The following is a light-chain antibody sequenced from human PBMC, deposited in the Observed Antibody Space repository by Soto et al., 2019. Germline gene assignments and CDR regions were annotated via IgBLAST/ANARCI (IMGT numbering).Light chain of an antibody. CDR2: DVT. CDR3: SSYTSSSTYV. CDR1: SSDVGGYNY. V-gene: IGLV2-14*03. J-gene: IGLJ1*01. Sequence: QSVLTQPASVSWSPGQSITISCTGTSSDVGGYNYVSWYQQHPGKAPKLMIYDVTNRPSGVSNRFSGSKSGYTASLTISGLQAEDEADYYCSSYTSSSTYVFRTGTKVTVL.